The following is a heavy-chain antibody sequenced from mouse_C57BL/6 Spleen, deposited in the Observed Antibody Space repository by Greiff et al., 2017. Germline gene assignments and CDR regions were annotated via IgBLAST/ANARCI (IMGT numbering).Heavy chain of an antibody. CDR3: ARNYDYGSSRYYFEY. CDR2: IWSGGIT. J-gene: IGHJ2*01. V-gene: IGHV2-2*01. CDR1: GFSLTSYG. Sequence: QVQLQQSGPGLVQPSQSLSITCTASGFSLTSYGVHWVRQSPGKGLEWLGVIWSGGITDYNAAFISRLSISKDNSKSQVFFKMNSLQADDTAIYYCARNYDYGSSRYYFEYWGEGTTLTVSS. D-gene: IGHD1-1*01.